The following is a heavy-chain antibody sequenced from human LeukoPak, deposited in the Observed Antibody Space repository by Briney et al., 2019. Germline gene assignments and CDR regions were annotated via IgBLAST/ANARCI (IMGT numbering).Heavy chain of an antibody. V-gene: IGHV4-34*01. CDR3: ARGCIAAAGTCRSPPGFYVY. CDR2: INHSGST. Sequence: SETLSLTCAVYGGSFSGYYWSWIRQPPGKGLEWIGEINHSGSTNYNPSLKSRVTIPVDTSKNQFSLKLSSVTAADTAVYYSARGCIAAAGTCRSPPGFYVYWGQGTLVTVSS. J-gene: IGHJ4*02. D-gene: IGHD6-13*01. CDR1: GGSFSGYY.